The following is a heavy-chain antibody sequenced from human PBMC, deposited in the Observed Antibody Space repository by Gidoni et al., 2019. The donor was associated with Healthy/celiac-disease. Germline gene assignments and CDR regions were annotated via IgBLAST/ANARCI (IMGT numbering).Heavy chain of an antibody. Sequence: VQLVAAGRGMVKPGGSMRRSCAASAVTFSTAWMTGVRQAPGKGLEWVGRIKSKTDGGTTDYAAPVKGRFTISRDDSKNTLYLQMISLKTEDTAVYYCTPDCTGGVCYYAGINLFDPWGQGTLVTVSS. CDR3: TPDCTGGVCYYAGINLFDP. D-gene: IGHD2-8*02. CDR2: IKSKTDGGTT. V-gene: IGHV3-15*01. J-gene: IGHJ5*02. CDR1: AVTFSTAW.